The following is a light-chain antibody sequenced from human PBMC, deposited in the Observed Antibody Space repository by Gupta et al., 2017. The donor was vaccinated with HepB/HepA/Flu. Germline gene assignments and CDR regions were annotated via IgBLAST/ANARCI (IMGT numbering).Light chain of an antibody. Sequence: DTQMIQSPSSLSASVGDRVTSTGQASLDISNFLNWYHQNPEKAPNLLIYDASDFETGVPSGFSGTGSGTDFTVTIISLQPLDISTCYCQQYDSLHTFGQGTRLEIK. V-gene: IGKV1-33*01. J-gene: IGKJ2*01. CDR1: LDISNF. CDR3: QQYDSLHT. CDR2: DAS.